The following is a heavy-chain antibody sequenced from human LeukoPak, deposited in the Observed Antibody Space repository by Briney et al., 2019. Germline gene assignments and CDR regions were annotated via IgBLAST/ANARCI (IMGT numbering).Heavy chain of an antibody. D-gene: IGHD4-17*01. Sequence: GGSLRLSCATSGFTFSSYSMNWVRQAPGKGLEWVAFIRYDGSNKYYADSVKGRFTISRDNSKNTLYLQMNSLRAEDTAVYYCAKSDYPNSPRRNNYYYYYMDVWGKGTTVTVSS. V-gene: IGHV3-30*02. J-gene: IGHJ6*03. CDR1: GFTFSSYS. CDR2: IRYDGSNK. CDR3: AKSDYPNSPRRNNYYYYYMDV.